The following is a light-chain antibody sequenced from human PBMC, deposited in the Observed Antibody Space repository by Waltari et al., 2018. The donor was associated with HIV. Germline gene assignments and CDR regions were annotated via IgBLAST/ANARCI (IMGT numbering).Light chain of an antibody. J-gene: IGKJ4*01. CDR1: QSLLHSNGYSY. V-gene: IGKV2-28*01. Sequence: DIVMTQSPLSLPVTPGEPASISCRSSQSLLHSNGYSYLDWYLQKPGQSPQLLIYLGSNRASGVPDRFSGSGSGTDFTLKISRVEADDVGVYYCMGALQTPHTFGGGTKVEIK. CDR2: LGS. CDR3: MGALQTPHT.